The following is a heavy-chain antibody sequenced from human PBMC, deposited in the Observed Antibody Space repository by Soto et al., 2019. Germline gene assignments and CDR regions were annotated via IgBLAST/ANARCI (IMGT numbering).Heavy chain of an antibody. CDR1: RFTFSSYG. D-gene: IGHD3-22*01. Sequence: GGSLRLSCAASRFTFSSYGMHWVRQAPGKGLEWVAVISYDGSNKYYADSVKGRFTISRDNSKNTLYLQMNSLRAEDTAVYYSVGTSDYYDSSGYFFYFDYWGQGTLVTVSS. J-gene: IGHJ4*02. V-gene: IGHV3-30*03. CDR2: ISYDGSNK. CDR3: VGTSDYYDSSGYFFYFDY.